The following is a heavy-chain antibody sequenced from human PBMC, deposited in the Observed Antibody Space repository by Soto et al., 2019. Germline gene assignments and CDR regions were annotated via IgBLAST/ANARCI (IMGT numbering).Heavy chain of an antibody. CDR1: GFTFTTSA. CDR2: INPNSGGT. J-gene: IGHJ3*02. CDR3: AREGGFIAARGSAYDI. V-gene: IGHV1-2*04. D-gene: IGHD6-6*01. Sequence: ASVKVSCKASGFTFTTSAMQWVRQARGQRLEWIGWINPNSGGTNYAQKFQGWVTMTRDTSISTAYMELSRLRSDDTAVYYCAREGGFIAARGSAYDIGGKGKMVTV.